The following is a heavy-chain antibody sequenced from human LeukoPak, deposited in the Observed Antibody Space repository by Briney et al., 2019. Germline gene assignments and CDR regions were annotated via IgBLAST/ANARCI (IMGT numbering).Heavy chain of an antibody. D-gene: IGHD1-26*01. Sequence: ASVKVSCKASGYTFTGYYMHWVRQAPGQGLEWMGWINPNSGGTNTAQKFQGRVTMTSDTSISTAYMELSRLRSEDAAVYYWATEIIVGASFDYWGQGTLVTVSS. J-gene: IGHJ4*02. CDR3: ATEIIVGASFDY. CDR1: GYTFTGYY. CDR2: INPNSGGT. V-gene: IGHV1-2*02.